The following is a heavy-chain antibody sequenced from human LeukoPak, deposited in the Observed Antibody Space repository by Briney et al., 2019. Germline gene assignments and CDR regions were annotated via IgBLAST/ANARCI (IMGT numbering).Heavy chain of an antibody. V-gene: IGHV3-7*01. CDR2: INQGGSEN. J-gene: IGHJ4*02. D-gene: IGHD5-24*01. CDR3: ARERDGRFFDY. CDR1: GLTFRSFW. Sequence: GSLRLSCAVSGLTFRSFWMSWVRQAPGKGLEWVANINQGGSENYFVGSVRGRFTITRDNAQNLLHLQMNALTAEDTAVYYCARERDGRFFDYWGQGTLVTVSS.